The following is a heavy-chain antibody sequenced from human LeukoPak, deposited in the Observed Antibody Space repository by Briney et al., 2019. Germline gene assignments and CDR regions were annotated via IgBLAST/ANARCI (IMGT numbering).Heavy chain of an antibody. CDR2: ISSSSSTI. CDR3: ARDIQPLRLYGVGGEAAFDY. Sequence: PGGSLRLSCAASGFTFSSYGMHWVRQAPGKGLEWVSYISSSSSTIYYADSVKGRFTISRDNAKNSLYLQMNSLRAEDTAVYYCARDIQPLRLYGVGGEAAFDYWGQGTLVTVSS. CDR1: GFTFSSYG. J-gene: IGHJ4*02. V-gene: IGHV3-48*01. D-gene: IGHD4-17*01.